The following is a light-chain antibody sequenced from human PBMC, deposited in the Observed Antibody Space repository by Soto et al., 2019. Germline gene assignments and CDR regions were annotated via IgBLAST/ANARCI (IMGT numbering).Light chain of an antibody. J-gene: IGKJ1*01. Sequence: EIVLTQSPGTLSLSPGERATLSCRASQSVTSTYLAWYQQKPGQPPRLLIYGASSRATGIPHRFSGSGSVTDFTLTISRLAPEDFAVYYCQQYGSSPLTFGQGTKVEIK. CDR1: QSVTSTY. CDR2: GAS. CDR3: QQYGSSPLT. V-gene: IGKV3-20*01.